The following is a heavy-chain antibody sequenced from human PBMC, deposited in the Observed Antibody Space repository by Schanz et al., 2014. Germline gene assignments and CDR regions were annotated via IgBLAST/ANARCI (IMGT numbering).Heavy chain of an antibody. J-gene: IGHJ3*02. D-gene: IGHD3-10*01. CDR3: ARVHIATYHYNSPGAFDI. Sequence: QLMQSGSEVRKPGASVKVSCKASGYIFGSHGMTWVRQAPGQGPELMGWINAHTGNTQYAQKFQGRVNMTRDTVTTTVHLELTRLRTDDTASYYCARVHIATYHYNSPGAFDIWGQGTRXTVSS. V-gene: IGHV1-18*01. CDR2: INAHTGNT. CDR1: GYIFGSHG.